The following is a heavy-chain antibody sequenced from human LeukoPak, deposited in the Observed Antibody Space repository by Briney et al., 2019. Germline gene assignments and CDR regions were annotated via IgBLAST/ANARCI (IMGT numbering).Heavy chain of an antibody. CDR3: ARVGLGGYSSSWFRAYYMDV. D-gene: IGHD6-13*01. Sequence: GGSLRLSCAASGFTFSSNAMSWVRQAPGKGLEWVSYISGSGGSTYYADSVKGRFTISRDNAKNSLYLQMNSLRAEDTAVYYCARVGLGGYSSSWFRAYYMDVWGKGTTVTVSS. CDR2: ISGSGGST. CDR1: GFTFSSNA. V-gene: IGHV3-23*01. J-gene: IGHJ6*03.